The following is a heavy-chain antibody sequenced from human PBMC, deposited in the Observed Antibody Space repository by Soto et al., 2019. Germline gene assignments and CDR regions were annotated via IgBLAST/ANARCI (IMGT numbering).Heavy chain of an antibody. J-gene: IGHJ6*02. Sequence: EVQLVESGGGLVQPGGSLRLSCAASGFAFKNNWMTWARQAPGKGLEWGANKNQDGSEKNYVDSVKGRFAVSRDNAKNSLYLQMNSLTAEDTAVYYCAKLSRGPWCMDVWGQGTTVTVSS. CDR3: AKLSRGPWCMDV. CDR2: KNQDGSEK. D-gene: IGHD1-1*01. CDR1: GFAFKNNW. V-gene: IGHV3-7*03.